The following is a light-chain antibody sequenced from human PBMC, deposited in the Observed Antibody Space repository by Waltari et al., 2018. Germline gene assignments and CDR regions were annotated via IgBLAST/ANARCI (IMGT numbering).Light chain of an antibody. V-gene: IGKV1-16*01. CDR2: GAS. Sequence: VGDRVTITCRASHGISYYLAWFQQKPGKAPKPLLFGASSLQSGVPWRFSGSGSETFFTLTINDLQPEDFATYYCQQYNSYPPTFGGGTRV. J-gene: IGKJ4*01. CDR3: QQYNSYPPT. CDR1: HGISYY.